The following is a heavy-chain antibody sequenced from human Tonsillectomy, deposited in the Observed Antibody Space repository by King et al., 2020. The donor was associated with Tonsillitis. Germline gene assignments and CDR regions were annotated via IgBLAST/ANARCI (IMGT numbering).Heavy chain of an antibody. J-gene: IGHJ5*02. CDR2: INPSGGTT. V-gene: IGHV1-46*01. D-gene: IGHD2-2*01. CDR3: ARDRRCSSASCYGGSWFDL. CDR1: GYTFTSYY. Sequence: VQLVESGAEVKKPGASVKVSCKASGYTFTSYYMHWVRQAPGQGLEWMGMINPSGGTTSYAQKFQGRVTMTRDTSTNTVYMELSSLRSEEKAVYYCARDRRCSSASCYGGSWFDLWGQGTVVTVCS.